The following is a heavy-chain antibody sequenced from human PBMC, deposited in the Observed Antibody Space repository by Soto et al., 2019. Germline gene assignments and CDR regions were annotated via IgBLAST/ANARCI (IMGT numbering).Heavy chain of an antibody. CDR1: GDSISGGYY. CDR3: ARDRGSYGMNV. J-gene: IGHJ6*02. Sequence: QVQLQESGPGLVKPSQTLSLTCSVSGDSISGGYYWSWIRQHPGKGLEWIGYVSPIGTPYYSPSLSSRVSISMPTTKTQLSLEVRSVSSADTAVYYCARDRGSYGMNVWGQGTTVTVSS. CDR2: VSPIGTP. V-gene: IGHV4-31*03.